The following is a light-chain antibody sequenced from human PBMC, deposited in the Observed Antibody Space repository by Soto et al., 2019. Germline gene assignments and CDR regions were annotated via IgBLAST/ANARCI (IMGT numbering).Light chain of an antibody. V-gene: IGKV3-15*01. CDR3: QQYNNWPPYT. CDR1: QSVSSN. J-gene: IGKJ2*01. CDR2: GAS. Sequence: EIVMTQSPATLPVSPGQTATLSCRASQSVSSNLAWYQHKPGQAPRLLIYGASPRATGIPARFSGSGSGTEFTLTINSLQSEDFAVYYCQQYNNWPPYTFGQGTKVDIK.